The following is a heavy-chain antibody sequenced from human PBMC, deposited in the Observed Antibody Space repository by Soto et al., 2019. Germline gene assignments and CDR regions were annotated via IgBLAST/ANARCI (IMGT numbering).Heavy chain of an antibody. D-gene: IGHD3-10*01. Sequence: GESLKISCKGSGYSFTSYWIGWVRQMPGKGLEGMGIIYPGDPDTRYSPSFQGQVTISADKSISTAYLQWSSLKASDTAMYYCARAMVRGKNYYGMDVWGQGTTVTVSS. J-gene: IGHJ6*02. CDR1: GYSFTSYW. CDR3: ARAMVRGKNYYGMDV. V-gene: IGHV5-51*01. CDR2: IYPGDPDT.